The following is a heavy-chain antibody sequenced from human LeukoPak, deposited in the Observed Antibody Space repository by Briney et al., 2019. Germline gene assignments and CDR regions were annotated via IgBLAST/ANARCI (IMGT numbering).Heavy chain of an antibody. V-gene: IGHV1-2*06. CDR1: GYTFTGYC. Sequence: GASVKVSCKASGYTFTGYCMHWVRQAPGQGLEWMGRINPSSGGTNYAQKFQGRITMTRDTSLSTAYLDLSRLRSDDTAVYYCAAILTGNYLDLWGQGTLVTVSS. CDR3: AAILTGNYLDL. CDR2: INPSSGGT. J-gene: IGHJ4*02. D-gene: IGHD3-9*01.